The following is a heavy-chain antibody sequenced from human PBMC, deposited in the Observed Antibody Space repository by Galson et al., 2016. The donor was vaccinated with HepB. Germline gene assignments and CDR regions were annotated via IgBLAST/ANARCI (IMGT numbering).Heavy chain of an antibody. CDR3: ATVKLTTWYSFDS. J-gene: IGHJ4*02. D-gene: IGHD2-2*01. CDR2: IKGEADGGTT. V-gene: IGHV3-15*01. CDR1: GLTFTNAW. Sequence: SLRLSCAASGLTFTNAWMPWVRQAPGKGPEWVGRIKGEADGGTTDYAAPVKGRFYISRDDSTHTLFLHMNSLRVEDGAVYYCATVKLTTWYSFDSWGQGTLVTVSS.